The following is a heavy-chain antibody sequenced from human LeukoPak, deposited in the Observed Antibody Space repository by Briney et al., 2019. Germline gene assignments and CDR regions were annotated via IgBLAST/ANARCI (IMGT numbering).Heavy chain of an antibody. D-gene: IGHD3-16*01. Sequence: ASVKLSCKASGGTFSSYAISWVRQAPGQGLEWVGRIIPILGIANYAQKFQGRVTITADKSTSTAYMELSSLRSEDTAVYYCARDLMITFGGVMFDYWGQGTLVTVSS. J-gene: IGHJ4*02. CDR1: GGTFSSYA. V-gene: IGHV1-69*04. CDR3: ARDLMITFGGVMFDY. CDR2: IIPILGIA.